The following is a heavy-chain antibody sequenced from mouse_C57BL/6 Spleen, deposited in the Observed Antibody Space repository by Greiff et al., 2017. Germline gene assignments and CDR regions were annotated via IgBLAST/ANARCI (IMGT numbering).Heavy chain of an antibody. Sequence: VQLQQSGPELVKPGASVKISCKASGYSFTGYYMNWVKQSSEKSLEWIGEINPSTGGTTYNQKFKAKATLTVDKSSSTAYMQLKSLTSEDSAVYYCARGYYSSYWYFDVWGTGTTVTVSS. CDR1: GYSFTGYY. D-gene: IGHD1-1*01. J-gene: IGHJ1*03. CDR2: INPSTGGT. V-gene: IGHV1-42*01. CDR3: ARGYYSSYWYFDV.